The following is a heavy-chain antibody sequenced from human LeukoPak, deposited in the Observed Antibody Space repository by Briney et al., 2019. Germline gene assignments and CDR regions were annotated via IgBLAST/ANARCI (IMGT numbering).Heavy chain of an antibody. CDR2: ISAYNGNT. D-gene: IGHD2-15*01. CDR1: GYTFTSYG. V-gene: IGHV1-18*01. Sequence: ASVKVSCKASGYTFTSYGISWVRQAPVQGLEWMGWISAYNGNTNYAQKLQGRVTMTTDTSTSTAYMELRSLRSDDTAVYYCARSRYCSGGSCYSPPEIWGQGTMVTVSS. J-gene: IGHJ3*02. CDR3: ARSRYCSGGSCYSPPEI.